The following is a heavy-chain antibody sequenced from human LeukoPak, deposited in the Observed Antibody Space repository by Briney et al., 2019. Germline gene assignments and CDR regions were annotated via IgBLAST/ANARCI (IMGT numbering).Heavy chain of an antibody. J-gene: IGHJ5*02. CDR1: GYTFTSYG. CDR2: ISAYNGNT. D-gene: IGHD2-2*02. CDR3: ARDTCSSTSCYTSWFDP. V-gene: IGHV1-18*01. Sequence: ASVKVSCKASGYTFTSYGISWVRQAPGQGLEWMGWISAYNGNTNYAQKLQGRVTMTTDTSTSTAYMELRSLRSDDTAVYYCARDTCSSTSCYTSWFDPWDQGTLVTVSS.